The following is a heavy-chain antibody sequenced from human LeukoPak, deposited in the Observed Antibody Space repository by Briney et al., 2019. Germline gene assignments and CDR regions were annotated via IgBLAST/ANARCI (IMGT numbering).Heavy chain of an antibody. CDR3: ARDGYSSSWYGGYYYYYYMDV. CDR1: GFTFSSYS. Sequence: GGSLRLSCAASGFTFSSYSMNWVRQAPGKGREWVSSISSSSSYIYYADPVKGRFTISRDNAKNSLYLQMNSLRSEDTAVYYCARDGYSSSWYGGYYYYYYMDVWGKGTTVTVSS. D-gene: IGHD6-13*01. V-gene: IGHV3-21*01. J-gene: IGHJ6*03. CDR2: ISSSSSYI.